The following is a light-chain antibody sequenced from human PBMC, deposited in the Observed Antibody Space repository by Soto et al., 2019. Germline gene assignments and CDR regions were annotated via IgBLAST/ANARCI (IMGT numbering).Light chain of an antibody. CDR3: QQYYSTPLT. CDR2: WAS. V-gene: IGKV4-1*01. Sequence: DIVMTQSPDSLAVSLGERATINCKSSQSVLYSSNNKNYLAWYQQKPGQPPKLLIYWASTRESGVPDRFSGSGSGTDFTLTIISLQAEDVAVHYCQQYYSTPLTFGGGTKVEIK. CDR1: QSVLYSSNNKNY. J-gene: IGKJ4*01.